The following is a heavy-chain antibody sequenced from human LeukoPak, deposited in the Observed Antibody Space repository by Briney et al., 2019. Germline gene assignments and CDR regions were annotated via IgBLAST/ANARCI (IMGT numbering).Heavy chain of an antibody. J-gene: IGHJ3*02. CDR1: GFTFRTYW. Sequence: PGGSLRLSCAASGFTFRTYWMHWVRQVPGKGLVWVSRVNSDGSSTTYAGSAKGRFTISRDNAKKTLYMQMNSLRVEDTAVYYCARGMDVFDIWGQGTMVTVSS. CDR2: VNSDGSST. V-gene: IGHV3-74*01. CDR3: ARGMDVFDI.